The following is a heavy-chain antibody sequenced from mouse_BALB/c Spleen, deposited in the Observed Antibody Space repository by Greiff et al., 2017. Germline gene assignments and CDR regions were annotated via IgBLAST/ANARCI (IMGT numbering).Heavy chain of an antibody. Sequence: EVQLQESGTVLARPGASVKMSCKASGYTFTSYWMHWVKQRPGQGLEWIGAIYPGNSDTSYNQKFKGKAKLTAVTSTSTAYMELSSLTKEDSAVYYCTGALIYYGYDGGTYWGQGTLVTVSA. V-gene: IGHV1-5*01. CDR1: GYTFTSYW. J-gene: IGHJ3*01. CDR3: TGALIYYGYDGGTY. CDR2: IYPGNSDT. D-gene: IGHD2-2*01.